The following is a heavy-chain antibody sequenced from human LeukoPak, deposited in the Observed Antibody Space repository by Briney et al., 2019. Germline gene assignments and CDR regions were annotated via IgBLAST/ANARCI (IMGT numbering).Heavy chain of an antibody. CDR3: ARVGPPPINIFDY. Sequence: KPGGSLRLSRAASGFTFSSYSMNWVRQAPGKGLEWVSSISSSSSYIYYADSVKGRFTISRDNAKNSLYLQMNSLRAEDTAVYYCARVGPPPINIFDYWGQGTLVTVSS. CDR1: GFTFSSYS. J-gene: IGHJ4*02. CDR2: ISSSSSYI. D-gene: IGHD1-14*01. V-gene: IGHV3-21*01.